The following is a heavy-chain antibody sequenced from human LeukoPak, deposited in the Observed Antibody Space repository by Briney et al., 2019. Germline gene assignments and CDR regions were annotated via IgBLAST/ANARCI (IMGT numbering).Heavy chain of an antibody. D-gene: IGHD3-3*01. J-gene: IGHJ6*02. CDR3: ARHGDFWSGYYDYYYYGMDV. CDR1: GGSFSGYY. CDR2: INHSGST. Sequence: SETLSLTCAVYGGSFSGYYWSWIRQPPGKGLEWIGEINHSGSTNYNPSLKSRVTISVDTSKNQFSLKLSSVTAADTAVYYCARHGDFWSGYYDYYYYGMDVWGQGTTVTVSS. V-gene: IGHV4-34*01.